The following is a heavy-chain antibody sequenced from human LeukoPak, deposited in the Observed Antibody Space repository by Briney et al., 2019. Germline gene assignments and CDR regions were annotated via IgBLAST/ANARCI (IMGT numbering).Heavy chain of an antibody. CDR2: IYTSGST. Sequence: PSETLSLTCTVSGGSISSYYWSWIRQPAGKGLEWIGRIYTSGSTNYNPSLKSRVTISVDTSKNQFSLKLSSVTAADTAVYYCARGGGYCSGGSCYWYDYWGQGTLVTVSS. D-gene: IGHD2-15*01. J-gene: IGHJ4*02. CDR1: GGSISSYY. V-gene: IGHV4-4*07. CDR3: ARGGGYCSGGSCYWYDY.